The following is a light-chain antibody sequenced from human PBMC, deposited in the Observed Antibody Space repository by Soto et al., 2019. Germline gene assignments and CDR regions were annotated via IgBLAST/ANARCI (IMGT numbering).Light chain of an antibody. CDR2: GNT. V-gene: IGLV1-40*01. CDR3: QSYDSSLIGVV. CDR1: SSNIGAGYD. J-gene: IGLJ2*01. Sequence: QSVLTQPPSVSGAPGQRVTISCTGSSSNIGAGYDVHWYQQLPGTAPKLLIYGNTNRPSGVPDRFSGSKSGTSASLAITGLQAEDEADYYCQSYDSSLIGVVFGGGTKDTVL.